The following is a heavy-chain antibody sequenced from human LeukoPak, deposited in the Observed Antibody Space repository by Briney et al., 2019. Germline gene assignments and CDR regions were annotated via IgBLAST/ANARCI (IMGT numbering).Heavy chain of an antibody. CDR1: GYTFTGYF. CDR3: SGYGLPVALFAFDI. CDR2: INPNSGDT. J-gene: IGHJ3*02. D-gene: IGHD2-2*01. V-gene: IGHV1-2*04. Sequence: GASVTVSRKASGYTFTGYFLHWVRQAPGQGLEWMGWINPNSGDTHYAQKLQGWVTLTRDTSISPAHMELSRLRSNDTAVYFCSGYGLPVALFAFDIGGEGTMVTVSS.